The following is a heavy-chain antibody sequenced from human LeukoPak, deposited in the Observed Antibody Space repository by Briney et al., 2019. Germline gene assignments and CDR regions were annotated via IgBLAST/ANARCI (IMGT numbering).Heavy chain of an antibody. CDR1: GFTFSSYS. D-gene: IGHD2-15*01. CDR3: AQKGGTDH. CDR2: ISSSSSYI. J-gene: IGHJ4*02. V-gene: IGHV3-21*01. Sequence: GGSLRLSCAASGFTFSSYSMNWVRQAPGKGLEWVSSISSSSSYIYYADSVKGRFTISRDNAKNSLYLQMNSLRVEDTAIYYCAQKGGTDHWGQGTLVTVSS.